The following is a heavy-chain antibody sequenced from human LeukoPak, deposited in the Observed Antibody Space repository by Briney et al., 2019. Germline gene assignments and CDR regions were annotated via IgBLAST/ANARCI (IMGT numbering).Heavy chain of an antibody. CDR2: INHSGST. V-gene: IGHV4-34*01. Sequence: SETLSLTCAVYGGSFSGYYWSWIRQPPGKGLEWIGEINHSGSTNYNPSLKSRVNISVDTSKDQFSLKLSSVTAADTAVYYCARGSTLGYCSGGSCYRPYYYYYYYMDVWGKGTTVTVSS. CDR1: GGSFSGYY. CDR3: ARGSTLGYCSGGSCYRPYYYYYYYMDV. J-gene: IGHJ6*03. D-gene: IGHD2-15*01.